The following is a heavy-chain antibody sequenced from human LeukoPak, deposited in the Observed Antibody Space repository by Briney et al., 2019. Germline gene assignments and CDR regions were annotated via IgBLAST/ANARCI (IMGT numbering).Heavy chain of an antibody. CDR2: INPSGGST. CDR1: GYTFTSYY. V-gene: IGHV1-46*01. Sequence: ASVKVSCQASGYTFTSYYMHWVRQAPEQGLEWMGIINPSGGSTSYAQKFQGRVTMTRDTSTSTVYMELSSLRSEDTAVYYCARADDRREFDYWGQGTLVTVSS. CDR3: ARADDRREFDY. D-gene: IGHD3-22*01. J-gene: IGHJ4*02.